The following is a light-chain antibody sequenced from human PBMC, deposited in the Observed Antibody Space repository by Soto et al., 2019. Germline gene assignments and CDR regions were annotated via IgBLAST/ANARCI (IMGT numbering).Light chain of an antibody. CDR2: NAS. Sequence: AIQLTQSPSSLSASVGDSVTITCRASQGIRSSLAWYQQKPGIAPKLLIYNASTLQSGVQSRFSGSGSGTDFTLTISSLQPEDFATYYCQQINDYPITFGQGTRLEI. CDR1: QGIRSS. V-gene: IGKV1D-13*01. J-gene: IGKJ5*01. CDR3: QQINDYPIT.